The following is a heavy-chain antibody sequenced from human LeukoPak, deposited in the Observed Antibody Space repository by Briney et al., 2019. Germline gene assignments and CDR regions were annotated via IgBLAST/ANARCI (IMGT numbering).Heavy chain of an antibody. CDR2: INPNSGGT. CDR3: ARSRIQLWLDLFDY. J-gene: IGHJ4*02. D-gene: IGHD5-18*01. CDR1: GYTFTGYY. Sequence: ASVKVSCKASGYTFTGYYMHWVRQAPGQGLEWMGWINPNSGGTNYAQKFQGRVTMTRDTSISTAYMELSRLRSDDTAVYYCARSRIQLWLDLFDYWGQGTLVTVSS. V-gene: IGHV1-2*02.